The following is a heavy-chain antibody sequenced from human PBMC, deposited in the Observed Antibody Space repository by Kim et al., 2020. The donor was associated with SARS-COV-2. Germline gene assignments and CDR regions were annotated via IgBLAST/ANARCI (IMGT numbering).Heavy chain of an antibody. Sequence: YAVSVKSRIPLNPDTSKNQFSLQLNSVTPEDTAVYYCARLIGTQDYGMDGWGQGTTVTVSS. D-gene: IGHD1-20*01. V-gene: IGHV6-1*01. J-gene: IGHJ6*02. CDR3: ARLIGTQDYGMDG.